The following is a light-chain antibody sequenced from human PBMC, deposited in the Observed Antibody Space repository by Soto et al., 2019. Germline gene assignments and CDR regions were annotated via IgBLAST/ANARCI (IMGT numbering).Light chain of an antibody. Sequence: DIQMTQSPSSLSASVGDRVTISCRASQSISTYLNWYQQKPGTAPRLLIYRASSVKSGVPPRFSGSGSGRDFTLTIGSLRPDDIATYFCQQSYSSPPWTFGQGTRVEVK. V-gene: IGKV1-39*01. CDR1: QSISTY. J-gene: IGKJ1*01. CDR2: RAS. CDR3: QQSYSSPPWT.